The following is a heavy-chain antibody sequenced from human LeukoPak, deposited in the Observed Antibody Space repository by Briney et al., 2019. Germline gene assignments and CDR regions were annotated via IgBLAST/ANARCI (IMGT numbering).Heavy chain of an antibody. J-gene: IGHJ4*02. V-gene: IGHV3-53*01. Sequence: GGSLRLSCSASGFTFSSYAMHWVRQAPGKGLEWVSVIYSGGSTYYADSVKGRFTISRDNSKNTLYLQMNSLRAEDTAVYYCARGVGAKVYWGQGTLVAVSS. CDR2: IYSGGST. CDR1: GFTFSSYA. D-gene: IGHD1-26*01. CDR3: ARGVGAKVY.